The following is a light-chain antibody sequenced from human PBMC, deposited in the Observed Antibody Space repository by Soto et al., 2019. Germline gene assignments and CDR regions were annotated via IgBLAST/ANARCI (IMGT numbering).Light chain of an antibody. CDR3: QQYGSSLYT. CDR2: GAS. J-gene: IGKJ2*01. V-gene: IGKV3-20*01. CDR1: QSVSSSY. Sequence: EIVLTQSPGTLSLSPGERATLSCRASQSVSSSYLAWYQQKPGQAPRLLIYGASSRATGIPDRFSGSGSGTDFSLTISRLEPEDFGVYYGQQYGSSLYTFGQGTKLEIK.